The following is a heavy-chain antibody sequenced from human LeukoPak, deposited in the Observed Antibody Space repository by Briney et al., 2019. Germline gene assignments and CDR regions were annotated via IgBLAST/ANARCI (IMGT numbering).Heavy chain of an antibody. CDR1: GGTFSSYA. D-gene: IGHD2-2*01. CDR2: IIPIFGTA. V-gene: IGHV1-69*01. J-gene: IGHJ6*02. Sequence: GSSVKVSCKASGGTFSSYAISWVRQAPGQGLEWMGGIIPIFGTANYAQKFQGRVTITADESTSTAYMELSSLRSEDTAVYYCATPLEADPYCSSTSCYGSYYYYGMDVWGQGTTVTVSS. CDR3: ATPLEADPYCSSTSCYGSYYYYGMDV.